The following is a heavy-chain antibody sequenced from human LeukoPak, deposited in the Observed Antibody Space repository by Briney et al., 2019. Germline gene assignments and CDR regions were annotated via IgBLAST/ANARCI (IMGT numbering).Heavy chain of an antibody. CDR3: AARSPRGSVDY. CDR1: SGSISSSSYY. J-gene: IGHJ4*02. D-gene: IGHD1-26*01. V-gene: IGHV4-39*07. CDR2: ISYSGST. Sequence: SETLSLTCTVSSGSISSSSYYWGWIRQPPGKGLEWIGSISYSGSTYYNPSLKSRVTISVDTSKNQFSLKLSSVTAADTAVYYCAARSPRGSVDYWGQGTLVTVSS.